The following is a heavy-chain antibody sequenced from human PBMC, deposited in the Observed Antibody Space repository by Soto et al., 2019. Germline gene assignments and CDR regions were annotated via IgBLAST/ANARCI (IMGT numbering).Heavy chain of an antibody. V-gene: IGHV1-69*01. D-gene: IGHD3-16*02. Sequence: QVQLVQSGAEVKETGSSVKVSCKSSGYIFKNYAVTWLRQAPGQGLEWMGGIIPVFGTPDYSQKFRGRVTITADESTSTVYMELRGLTSEDTAVYYCARHLYDYVWGSYRHWGQGTLVTVSS. CDR1: GYIFKNYA. J-gene: IGHJ4*02. CDR3: ARHLYDYVWGSYRH. CDR2: IIPVFGTP.